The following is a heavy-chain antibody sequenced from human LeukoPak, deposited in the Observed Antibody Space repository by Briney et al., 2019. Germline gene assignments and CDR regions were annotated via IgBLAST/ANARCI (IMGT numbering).Heavy chain of an antibody. D-gene: IGHD5-12*01. J-gene: IGHJ4*02. V-gene: IGHV3-21*01. CDR2: ISSSSSYI. CDR3: ARDQGGYADY. CDR1: GFTFSSYS. Sequence: GGSLRLSCAASGFTFSSYSMNWVRQAPGKGLEWVSSISSSSSYIYYADSVKGRFTISRDNAKNSLYLQMNSLRAEDTAAYYCARDQGGYADYWGQGTLVTVSS.